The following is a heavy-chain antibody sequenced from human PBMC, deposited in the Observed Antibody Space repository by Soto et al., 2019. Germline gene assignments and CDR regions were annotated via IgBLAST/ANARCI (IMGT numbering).Heavy chain of an antibody. V-gene: IGHV3-21*01. Sequence: GSFLTPSCAAPGSNFNSYTINWVRQSPGKRLEWLSSISSSGYIFSTDSVRGRFTISRDNAKNSVYLQINSLRAEDTAVYFCARDCSGGSCYPGMDVWGQGTTVTVSS. CDR3: ARDCSGGSCYPGMDV. J-gene: IGHJ6*02. CDR2: ISSSGYI. CDR1: GSNFNSYT. D-gene: IGHD2-15*01.